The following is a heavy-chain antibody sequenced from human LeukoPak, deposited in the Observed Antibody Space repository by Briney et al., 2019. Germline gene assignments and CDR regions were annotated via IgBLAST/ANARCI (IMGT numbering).Heavy chain of an antibody. CDR3: ARGRGWSSSSYDY. CDR2: INHSGST. V-gene: IGHV4-34*01. CDR1: GGSFSGYS. D-gene: IGHD6-6*01. Sequence: PSETLSLTCAVYGGSFSGYSWSWIRQPPGKGLEWIGEINHSGSTNYNPSLKSRVTISVDMSKNQFSLKLSSVTAADTAVYYCARGRGWSSSSYDYWGQGTLVTVSS. J-gene: IGHJ4*02.